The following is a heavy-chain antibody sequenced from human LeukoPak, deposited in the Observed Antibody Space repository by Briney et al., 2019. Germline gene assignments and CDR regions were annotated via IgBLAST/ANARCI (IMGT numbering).Heavy chain of an antibody. J-gene: IGHJ5*02. Sequence: GGSLRLSCAASGFTFSSYWMHWVRQAPGKGLVWVSRIKSDGSSISYADSVKGRFTISRDNAKNTLYLQMNSLRAEDTAVYYCAKDSSPGIAVAGTNWFDPWGQGTLVTVSS. V-gene: IGHV3-74*01. D-gene: IGHD6-19*01. CDR3: AKDSSPGIAVAGTNWFDP. CDR1: GFTFSSYW. CDR2: IKSDGSSI.